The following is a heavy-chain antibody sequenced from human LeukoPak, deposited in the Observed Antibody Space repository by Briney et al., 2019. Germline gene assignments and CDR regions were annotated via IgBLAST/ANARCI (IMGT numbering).Heavy chain of an antibody. CDR3: ARDQDYYDSSGYPYYFDY. J-gene: IGHJ4*02. CDR2: IIPILGIA. V-gene: IGHV1-69*04. CDR1: GGTFSSYT. Sequence: SVKVSCKASGGTFSSYTISWVRQAPGQGLEWMGRIIPILGIANYARKFQGRVTITADKSTSTAYMELSSLRSEDTAVYYCARDQDYYDSSGYPYYFDYWGQGTLVTVSS. D-gene: IGHD3-22*01.